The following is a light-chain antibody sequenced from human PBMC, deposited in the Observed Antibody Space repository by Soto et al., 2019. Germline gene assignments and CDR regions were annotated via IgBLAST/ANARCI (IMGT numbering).Light chain of an antibody. J-gene: IGLJ1*01. Sequence: QSALPQPASVSGSPGQSITISCTGTSDDVGRYNLVSWYQQYPGKAPKLMIYEDIKRPSGVSVRFSGSKSDNTASLTISGLQAEDEADYYCCSYADSGTYVFGTGTKVTVL. CDR3: CSYADSGTYV. CDR1: SDDVGRYNL. CDR2: EDI. V-gene: IGLV2-23*01.